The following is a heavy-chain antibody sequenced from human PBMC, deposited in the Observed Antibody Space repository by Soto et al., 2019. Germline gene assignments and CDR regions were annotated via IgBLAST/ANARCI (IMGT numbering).Heavy chain of an antibody. V-gene: IGHV1-69*13. J-gene: IGHJ5*02. Sequence: SVKVSCKASGGTFSSYAISWVRQAPGQGLEWMGGIIPIFGTANYAQKFQGRVTITADESTSTAYMELSSLRSEDTAVYYCARDTQLVPDRNWFGPWGQGTLVTVSS. CDR1: GGTFSSYA. CDR2: IIPIFGTA. D-gene: IGHD6-13*01. CDR3: ARDTQLVPDRNWFGP.